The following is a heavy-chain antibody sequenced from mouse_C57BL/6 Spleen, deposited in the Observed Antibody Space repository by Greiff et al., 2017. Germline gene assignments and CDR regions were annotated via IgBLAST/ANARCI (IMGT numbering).Heavy chain of an antibody. CDR2: IYPGDGDT. CDR3: ARGNYGSSYYFDY. D-gene: IGHD1-1*01. CDR1: GYAFSSYW. Sequence: VKLQDSGAELVKPGASVKISCKASGYAFSSYWMNWVKQRPGKGLEWIGQIYPGDGDTNYNGKFTGKATLTADKSSSTAYMQLSSLTSDDSAVYFCARGNYGSSYYFDYGGQGTTLTVSS. J-gene: IGHJ2*01. V-gene: IGHV1-80*01.